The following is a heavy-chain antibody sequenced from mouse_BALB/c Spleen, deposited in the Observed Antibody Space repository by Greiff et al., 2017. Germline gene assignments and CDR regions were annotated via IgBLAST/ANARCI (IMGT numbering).Heavy chain of an antibody. CDR1: GYTFTSYW. CDR3: TRSKDGYSSWCAY. V-gene: IGHV1-69*02. CDR2: IYPSDSYT. J-gene: IGHJ3*01. D-gene: IGHD2-3*01. Sequence: QVQLQHPGAELVRPGASVKLSCKASGYTFTSYWIHWVKQRPGQGLEWIGNIYPSDSYTNYNQKFKDKATLTVDKSSSTAYMQRSSPTSEDSAVYDCTRSKDGYSSWCAYRGQGTLVTVSA.